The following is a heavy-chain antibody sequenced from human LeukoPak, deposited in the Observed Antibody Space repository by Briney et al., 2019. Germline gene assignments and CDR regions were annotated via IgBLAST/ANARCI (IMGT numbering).Heavy chain of an antibody. J-gene: IGHJ4*02. CDR3: ASFEYSSSRSDY. D-gene: IGHD6-6*01. V-gene: IGHV4-30-2*01. CDR2: IYHSGST. Sequence: SETLSLTCTVSGGSISSGGYYWSWIRQPPGKGLEWIGYIYHSGSTYYNPSLKSRVTISVDRSKNQFSLKLSSVTAADTAVYYCASFEYSSSRSDYWGQGTLVTVFS. CDR1: GGSISSGGYY.